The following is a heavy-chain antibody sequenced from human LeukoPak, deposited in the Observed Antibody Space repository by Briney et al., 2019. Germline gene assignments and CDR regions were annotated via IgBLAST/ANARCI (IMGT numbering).Heavy chain of an antibody. CDR3: ARDIGVNMI. D-gene: IGHD3-22*01. Sequence: GGSLRLSCTASGFAFSTYNMHWVRQAPGKGLEWVAVISIGGNIQYYTDSVKGRFTISRDNSRNTLYLQMNSLRPEDTAMYYCARDIGVNMIWGQGTLVTVSS. CDR2: ISIGGNIQ. J-gene: IGHJ4*02. CDR1: GFAFSTYN. V-gene: IGHV3-30*03.